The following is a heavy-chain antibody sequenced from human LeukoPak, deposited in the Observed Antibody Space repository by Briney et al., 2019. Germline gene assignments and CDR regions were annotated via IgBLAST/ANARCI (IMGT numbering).Heavy chain of an antibody. D-gene: IGHD2-8*02. Sequence: SETLSLTCTVSGGSISNYYWSWIRQPPGKGLEWIGYIYYSGTTNYSPSLKSRVTISVDTSKNQFSLKLSSVTAADTAVYYCARRPGRFDYWGQGTLVTVSS. CDR1: GGSISNYY. V-gene: IGHV4-59*12. J-gene: IGHJ4*02. CDR3: ARRPGRFDY. CDR2: IYYSGTT.